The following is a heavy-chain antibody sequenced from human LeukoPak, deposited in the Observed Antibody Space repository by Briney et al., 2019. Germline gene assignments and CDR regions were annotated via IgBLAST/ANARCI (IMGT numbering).Heavy chain of an antibody. V-gene: IGHV1-8*02. CDR1: GGTFSSYA. CDR3: ARAWGYSGYHDAFDI. J-gene: IGHJ3*02. D-gene: IGHD5-12*01. CDR2: MNPNSGNT. Sequence: ASVKVSCKASGGTFSSYAISWVRQAPGQGLEWMGWMNPNSGNTGYAQKFQGRVTMTRNTSISTAYMELSSLRSEDTAVYYCARAWGYSGYHDAFDIWGQGTMVTVSS.